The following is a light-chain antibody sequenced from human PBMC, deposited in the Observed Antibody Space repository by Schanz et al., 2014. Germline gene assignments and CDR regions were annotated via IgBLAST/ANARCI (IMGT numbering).Light chain of an antibody. Sequence: DIVLTQSPLSLPVTPGEPASISCRSSQSLLHSTGFDYVAWYLQKPGQSPQLLIYLGASRASWVSDRFSGSGSGTDCTLKVSRVEAEDVGVYYCMQALQTAYTFGQGTKLEIK. CDR3: MQALQTAYT. CDR1: QSLLHSTGFDY. V-gene: IGKV2-28*01. J-gene: IGKJ2*01. CDR2: LGA.